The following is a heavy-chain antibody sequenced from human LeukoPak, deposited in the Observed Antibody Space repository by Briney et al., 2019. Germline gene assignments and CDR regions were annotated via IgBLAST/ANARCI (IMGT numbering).Heavy chain of an antibody. D-gene: IGHD1-7*01. V-gene: IGHV1-2*02. Sequence: GASVTVSCKASGYTFTGHYMHWVRQAPGQGLEWMGWIDPNSGGTNYAQKFQGRVTMTRDTSISTAYMELSSLRSDDTAVYYCARDLLRTTRDFDYWGQGTLVTVSS. CDR2: IDPNSGGT. CDR1: GYTFTGHY. J-gene: IGHJ4*02. CDR3: ARDLLRTTRDFDY.